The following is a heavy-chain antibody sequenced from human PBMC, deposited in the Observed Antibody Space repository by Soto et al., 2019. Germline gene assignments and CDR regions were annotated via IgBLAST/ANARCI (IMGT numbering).Heavy chain of an antibody. D-gene: IGHD4-4*01. J-gene: IGHJ5*01. V-gene: IGHV4-59*12. CDR3: ASDDRNDYIGNFGS. CDR1: GGSPSYYY. CDR2: VADSGKS. Sequence: PSETLSLTCTISGGSPSYYYWAWVRQPPGKGLEWIGNVADSGKSSYSPSLRSRLTISVDTSNTRLSLTLSSVTAADTAVYYCASDDRNDYIGNFGSWGQGALVTVSS.